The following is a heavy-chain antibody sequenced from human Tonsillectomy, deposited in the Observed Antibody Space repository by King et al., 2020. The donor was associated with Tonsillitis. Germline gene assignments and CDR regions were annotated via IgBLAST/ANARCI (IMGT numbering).Heavy chain of an antibody. D-gene: IGHD1-26*01. Sequence: DVQLVESGAEVKKPGESLNISCKGSGYSFTNYWIGWVRQMPGKGLEWMGIIHPGDSDTRYSPSFQGQVTISADKSNSTAYLQWSRLKASDTAIYYCARRGIVEAHSDYWGQGTLVTVSS. CDR3: ARRGIVEAHSDY. CDR2: IHPGDSDT. J-gene: IGHJ4*02. V-gene: IGHV5-51*01. CDR1: GYSFTNYW.